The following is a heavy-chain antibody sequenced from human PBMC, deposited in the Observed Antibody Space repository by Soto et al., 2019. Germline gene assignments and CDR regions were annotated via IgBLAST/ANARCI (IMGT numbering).Heavy chain of an antibody. D-gene: IGHD6-13*01. V-gene: IGHV1-46*03. Sequence: ASVKVSCKASGYTFTSYHMHWVRQAPGQGLEWMGIINPSGGSTSYAQKFQGRVTMTRDTSTSTVYMELSSLRSEDTAVYYCARGSYSSSWSSGAFDIWGQGTMVTVSS. J-gene: IGHJ3*02. CDR2: INPSGGST. CDR3: ARGSYSSSWSSGAFDI. CDR1: GYTFTSYH.